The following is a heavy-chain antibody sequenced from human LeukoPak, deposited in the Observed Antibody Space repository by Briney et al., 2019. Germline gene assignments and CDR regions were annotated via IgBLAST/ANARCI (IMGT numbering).Heavy chain of an antibody. Sequence: GGSLRLSCAASGFTFSSYGMHWVRQAPGKGLEWVAVISYDGRNKDYADSVKGRFTISRDNSKNTLYLQMNNLRAEDTALYYCARGYSYGDGWGQGTLVTVSS. CDR1: GFTFSSYG. J-gene: IGHJ4*02. D-gene: IGHD5-18*01. CDR3: ARGYSYGDG. CDR2: ISYDGRNK. V-gene: IGHV3-30*03.